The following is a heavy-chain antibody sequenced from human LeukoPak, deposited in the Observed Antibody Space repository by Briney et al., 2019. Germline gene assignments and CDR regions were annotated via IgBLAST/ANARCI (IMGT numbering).Heavy chain of an antibody. CDR1: GFTFSSYS. CDR2: ISSSSSYI. J-gene: IGHJ4*02. Sequence: KAGGSLRLSCAASGFTFSSYSMNWVRQAPGKGLEWVSSISSSSSYIYYADSVKGRFTISRDNAKNSLYLQLNSLRAEDTAVYYCVRAFNGNSYGYGFWGQGTLVTVSS. CDR3: VRAFNGNSYGYGF. D-gene: IGHD5-18*01. V-gene: IGHV3-21*01.